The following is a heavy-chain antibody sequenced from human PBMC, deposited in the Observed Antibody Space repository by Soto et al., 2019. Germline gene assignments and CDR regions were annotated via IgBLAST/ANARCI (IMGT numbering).Heavy chain of an antibody. J-gene: IGHJ3*02. CDR2: IRQDGSEK. D-gene: IGHD2-8*01. CDR1: GFILRRYW. Sequence: GGSLRLSCSASGFILRRYWMNWVRQAPGKGLEWVANIRQDGSEKYYVDSVKGRFTISRDNANSLYLQMNSLRAEDTAVYYCELDCGPEGLCGVFDIWGQGSMDT. V-gene: IGHV3-7*01. CDR3: ELDCGPEGLCGVFDI.